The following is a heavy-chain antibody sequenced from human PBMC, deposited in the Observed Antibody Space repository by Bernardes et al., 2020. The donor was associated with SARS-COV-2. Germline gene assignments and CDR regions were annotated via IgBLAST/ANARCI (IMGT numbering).Heavy chain of an antibody. Sequence: GGSLRLSCVGSGFSVSRHYISWVRQAPGKGLEWVANIKQDGSDKYYVDSVKGRFTISRDNAKNSVYLQMNSLRVEDTAIYYCAREGDAFDIWGQGTMVTVSS. CDR2: IKQDGSDK. CDR3: AREGDAFDI. V-gene: IGHV3-7*04. J-gene: IGHJ3*02. CDR1: GFSVSRHY.